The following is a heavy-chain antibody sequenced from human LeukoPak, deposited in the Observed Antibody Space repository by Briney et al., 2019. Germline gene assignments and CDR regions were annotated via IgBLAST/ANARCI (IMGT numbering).Heavy chain of an antibody. Sequence: ASVKVSCKASGYTFTSYAMHWVRQAPGQRLEWMGWINAGNGNTKYSQKFQGRVTITRDTSASTAYMELSSLRSEDTAVYYCARDHYPYYYDSSGYYPGHWGQGTLVTVSS. CDR3: ARDHYPYYYDSSGYYPGH. CDR2: INAGNGNT. CDR1: GYTFTSYA. D-gene: IGHD3-22*01. V-gene: IGHV1-3*01. J-gene: IGHJ4*02.